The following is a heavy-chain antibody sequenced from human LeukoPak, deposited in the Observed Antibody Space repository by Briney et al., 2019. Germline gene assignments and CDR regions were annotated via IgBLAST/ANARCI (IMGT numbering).Heavy chain of an antibody. D-gene: IGHD1-1*01. CDR1: GFTFSSYS. J-gene: IGHJ5*02. CDR3: ARNPPVRLDNWFDP. V-gene: IGHV3-48*04. Sequence: GGSLRLSCAASGFTFSSYSMNWVRQAPGKGLEWVSYISSSSSTIYYADSVKGRFTISRDNAKNSLYLQMNSLRAEDTAVYYCARNPPVRLDNWFDPWGQGTLVTVSS. CDR2: ISSSSSTI.